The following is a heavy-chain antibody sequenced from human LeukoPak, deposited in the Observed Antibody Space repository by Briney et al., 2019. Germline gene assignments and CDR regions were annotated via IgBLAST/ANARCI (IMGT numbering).Heavy chain of an antibody. CDR3: ARSARITMVRGHNWFDP. D-gene: IGHD3-10*01. CDR1: GYTFTSYY. V-gene: IGHV1-46*01. CDR2: INPSGGST. J-gene: IGHJ5*02. Sequence: ASVKVSCKSSGYTFTSYYMYWVRQAPGQGLEWMGIINPSGGSTSYAQKFQGRVTMTRDTSTSTVYMELSSLRSEDTAVYYCARSARITMVRGHNWFDPWGQGTLVTVSS.